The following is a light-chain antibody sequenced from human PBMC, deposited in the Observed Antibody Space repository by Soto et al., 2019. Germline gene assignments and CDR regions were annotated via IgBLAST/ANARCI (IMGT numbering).Light chain of an antibody. CDR3: LQYHNLWA. CDR1: QNIYSN. CDR2: RAS. J-gene: IGKJ1*01. V-gene: IGKV3-15*01. Sequence: IVMTQSPATLSVSPGERATLSCRASQNIYSNIAWYQQRPGQAPRLLIYRASTRATGVPARFSGSGSGTEFTLTISSLQSEDFTVYSCLQYHNLWAVGQGTKVDSK.